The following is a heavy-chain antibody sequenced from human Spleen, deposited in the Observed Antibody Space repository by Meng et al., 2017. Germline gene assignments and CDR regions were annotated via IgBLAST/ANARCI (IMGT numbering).Heavy chain of an antibody. V-gene: IGHV4-39*07. CDR2: IYYSGNA. J-gene: IGHJ6*02. CDR1: GGSISTTDYY. CDR3: ARERYYYYGMDV. Sequence: SETLSLTCTVSGGSISTTDYYWGWLRQPPGKGLEWIGSIYYSGNAYYSPSLKSRVTMSVDSSKNQFSLRLSSVTAADTAVYYCARERYYYYGMDVWGQGTTVTVSS.